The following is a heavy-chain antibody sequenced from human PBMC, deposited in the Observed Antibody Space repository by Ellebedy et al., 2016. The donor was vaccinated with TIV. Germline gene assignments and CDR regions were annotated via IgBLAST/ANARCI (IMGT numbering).Heavy chain of an antibody. Sequence: SETLSLXXTVSGYSISSGYYWGWIRQPPGKGLEWIGSIYHSGSTYYNPSLKSRVTISVDTSKNQFSLKLSSVTAADTAVYYCARGRGSSWFSDYYYYMDVWGKGTTVTVSS. J-gene: IGHJ6*03. CDR1: GYSISSGYY. CDR2: IYHSGST. D-gene: IGHD6-13*01. CDR3: ARGRGSSWFSDYYYYMDV. V-gene: IGHV4-38-2*02.